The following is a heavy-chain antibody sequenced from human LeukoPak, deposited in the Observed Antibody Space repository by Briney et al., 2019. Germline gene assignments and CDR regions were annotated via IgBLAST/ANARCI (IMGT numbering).Heavy chain of an antibody. CDR3: ADSSGYYDAFDI. J-gene: IGHJ3*02. CDR1: GFTVSSNY. D-gene: IGHD3-22*01. CDR2: IYSGGST. Sequence: GGSLRLSCAASGFTVSSNYMSCVRQAPGKGLEWVSVIYSGGSTYYADSVKGRFTISGDNSKNTLYLQMNSLRAEDTAVYYCADSSGYYDAFDIWGQGTMVTVSS. V-gene: IGHV3-53*01.